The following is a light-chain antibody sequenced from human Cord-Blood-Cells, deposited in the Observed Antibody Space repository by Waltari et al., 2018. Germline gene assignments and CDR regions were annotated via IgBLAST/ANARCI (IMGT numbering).Light chain of an antibody. Sequence: SYELTQPLSVSVALGQTARITCGGNYSGSKNVQWYQQKPGQAPVLVIYRDSNRPSGIPERFSGSSSGNTATLTISGAQAGDEADYYCQVWDSSTGVFGTGTKVTVL. CDR1: YSGSKN. CDR2: RDS. J-gene: IGLJ1*01. CDR3: QVWDSSTGV. V-gene: IGLV3-9*01.